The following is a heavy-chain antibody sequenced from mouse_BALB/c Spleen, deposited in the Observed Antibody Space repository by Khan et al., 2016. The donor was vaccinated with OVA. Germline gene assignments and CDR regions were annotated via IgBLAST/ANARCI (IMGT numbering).Heavy chain of an antibody. J-gene: IGHJ3*01. Sequence: IQLVQSGPELMKPGASVKISCKASGYSFTTYYMHWVKQSHGKSLEWIGYIDPFNGGNDYNQKFKGKATLTVDKSSSTAYMHLSSLTSEDSAVYSCARGTFDYWGQGLWSLSLQ. CDR2: IDPFNGGN. V-gene: IGHV1S135*01. CDR1: GYSFTTYY. D-gene: IGHD3-3*01. CDR3: ARGTFDY.